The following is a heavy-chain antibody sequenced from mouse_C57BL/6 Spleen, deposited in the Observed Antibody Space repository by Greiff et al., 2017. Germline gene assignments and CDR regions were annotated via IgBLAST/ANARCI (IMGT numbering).Heavy chain of an antibody. Sequence: QVQLQQPGAELVKPGASVKVSCKASGYTFTSYWMHWVKQRPGQGLEWIGRIHPSDSDTNYNQKFKGKATLTVDKSSSTAYMQLSSLTSEDSAVYYCAIERGIYYGYDREAWFAYWGQGTLVTVSA. CDR2: IHPSDSDT. V-gene: IGHV1-74*01. J-gene: IGHJ3*01. CDR3: AIERGIYYGYDREAWFAY. D-gene: IGHD2-2*01. CDR1: GYTFTSYW.